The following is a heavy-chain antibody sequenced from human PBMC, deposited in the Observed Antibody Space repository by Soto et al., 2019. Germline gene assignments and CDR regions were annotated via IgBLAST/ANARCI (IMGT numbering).Heavy chain of an antibody. CDR2: ISGFTVAI. CDR3: AAFYSSGWPRGYFDT. CDR1: NYTFTSHG. D-gene: IGHD6-19*01. Sequence: QVQLVQCGAAVKKPGASVKVSCTASNYTFTSHGISWVRQAPGQVLEGMGWISGFTVAINYAQKFQGRVPRTSDTSTTTAYMERRSLRSDDATIYYCAAFYSSGWPRGYFDTGGQGTRVTVSS. J-gene: IGHJ4*02. V-gene: IGHV1-18*01.